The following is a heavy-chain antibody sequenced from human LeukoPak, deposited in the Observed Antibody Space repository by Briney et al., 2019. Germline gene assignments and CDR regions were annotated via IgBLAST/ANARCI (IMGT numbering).Heavy chain of an antibody. V-gene: IGHV3-48*01. Sequence: GGSLRLSCAASGFTFSGYTLNWVRQAPGKGLEWVSYISRTSDTVSYADSVKGRFTISRDNAKNSLYLQMSSLRAEDTAVYYCARDYGYAFDTWGQATMVTVSS. CDR2: ISRTSDTV. D-gene: IGHD3-16*01. CDR1: GFTFSGYT. J-gene: IGHJ3*02. CDR3: ARDYGYAFDT.